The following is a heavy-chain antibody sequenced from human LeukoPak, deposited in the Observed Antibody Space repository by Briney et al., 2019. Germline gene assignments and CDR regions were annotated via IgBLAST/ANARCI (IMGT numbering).Heavy chain of an antibody. D-gene: IGHD3-10*01. CDR2: ISYDGSNK. V-gene: IGHV3-30*03. Sequence: GGSLRLSCAASGFTFSSYGMHWVRQAPGKGLEWVAVISYDGSNKYYADSVKGRFTISRDNSKNTLYLQMNSLRAEDTAVYYCATGRGFTSLLGYWGQGTLVTVSS. CDR1: GFTFSSYG. CDR3: ATGRGFTSLLGY. J-gene: IGHJ4*02.